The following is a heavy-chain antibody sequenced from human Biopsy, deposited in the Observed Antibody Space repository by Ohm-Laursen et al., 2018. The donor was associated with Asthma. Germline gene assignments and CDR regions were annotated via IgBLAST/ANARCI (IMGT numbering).Heavy chain of an antibody. J-gene: IGHJ1*01. CDR1: GFTFGDYW. CDR3: ARTFHFWSPYHAEHYQL. D-gene: IGHD3-3*02. CDR2: IKHDGTEK. Sequence: LRLSCAASGFTFGDYWMSWVRQVPGKGLEWVANIKHDGTEKNHVDSLKGRFTISRDNAKNSLYLQMNSLRAEDTAVHYCARTFHFWSPYHAEHYQLWGQGTLVTVSS. V-gene: IGHV3-7*01.